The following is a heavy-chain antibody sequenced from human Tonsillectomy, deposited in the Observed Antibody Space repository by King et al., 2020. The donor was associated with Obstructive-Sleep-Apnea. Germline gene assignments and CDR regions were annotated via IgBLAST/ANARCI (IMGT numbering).Heavy chain of an antibody. Sequence: VQLVESGGGVVQPGRSLRLSCAASGFTFRSYGMHWVRQAPGKGLEWVAFISYDGTKKYYADSVKGRFNISRDNSKNTLSLQMNSLRGEDTAIYYCAKDWRPNWSADNLHLDYWGQGTLVTVSS. V-gene: IGHV3-30*18. J-gene: IGHJ4*02. CDR2: ISYDGTKK. CDR1: GFTFRSYG. D-gene: IGHD1-1*01. CDR3: AKDWRPNWSADNLHLDY.